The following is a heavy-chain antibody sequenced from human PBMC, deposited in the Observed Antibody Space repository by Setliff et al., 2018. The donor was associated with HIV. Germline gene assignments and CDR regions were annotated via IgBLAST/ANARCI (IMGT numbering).Heavy chain of an antibody. V-gene: IGHV1-3*01. J-gene: IGHJ4*02. CDR3: AKDYLPYYYDTPPYYPFDY. CDR2: INVDTANT. D-gene: IGHD3-22*01. Sequence: ASVKVSCKASGYSFNDYAMHWVRQAPGQRLEWMGWINVDTANTKYSQKFQERVTITRDTTASTAYMEVSSLTSEDTAVYYCAKDYLPYYYDTPPYYPFDYWGQGTVVTVSS. CDR1: GYSFNDYA.